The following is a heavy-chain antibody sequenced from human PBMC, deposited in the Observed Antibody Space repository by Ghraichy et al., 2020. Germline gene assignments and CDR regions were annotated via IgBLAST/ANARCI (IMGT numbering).Heavy chain of an antibody. J-gene: IGHJ6*02. CDR2: VDNYGSET. D-gene: IGHD2-15*01. CDR3: AKGGYSHAMDV. CDR1: GFTLRAYW. Sequence: GALRLSCAASGFTLRAYWMYWVRQVPGRGLEWVSGVDNYGSETTYADSVKGRFTISRDNAQNMVYLQMSSLRVEDTAVYYCAKGGYSHAMDVWGQGTTVTVSS. V-gene: IGHV3-74*01.